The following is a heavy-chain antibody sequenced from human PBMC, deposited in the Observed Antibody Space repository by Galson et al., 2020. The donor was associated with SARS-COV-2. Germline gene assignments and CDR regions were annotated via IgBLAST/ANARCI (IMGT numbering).Heavy chain of an antibody. V-gene: IGHV3-23*01. Sequence: TGGYLRLSCAPSGFTFSSYAMSWVRQAPGKGLEWVSAISGSGGSTYYADSVKGRFTISRDNSKNTLYLQMNSLRAEDTAVYYCAKGPPVAGGYWGQGTLVTVSS. CDR1: GFTFSSYA. CDR3: AKGPPVAGGY. D-gene: IGHD6-19*01. CDR2: ISGSGGST. J-gene: IGHJ4*02.